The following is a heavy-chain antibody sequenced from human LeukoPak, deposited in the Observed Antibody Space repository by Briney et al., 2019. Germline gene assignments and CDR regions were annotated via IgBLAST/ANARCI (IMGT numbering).Heavy chain of an antibody. CDR2: IYYSGST. J-gene: IGHJ5*02. V-gene: IGHV4-59*08. CDR1: GGSISSYY. Sequence: SETLSLTCTVSGGSISSYYWSWIRQPPGKGLEWIGYIYYSGSTNYNPSLKSRVTISVDTSKNQFSLKLSSVTAADTAVYYCARHGSYYGSGSYSAPWFDLWGQRTLVTVSS. D-gene: IGHD3-10*01. CDR3: ARHGSYYGSGSYSAPWFDL.